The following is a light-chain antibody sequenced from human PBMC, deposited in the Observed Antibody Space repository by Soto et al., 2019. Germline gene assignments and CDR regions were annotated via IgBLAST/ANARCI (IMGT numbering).Light chain of an antibody. Sequence: EIVMTQSPAMLSVSPGERATLSCRASQNVNNRLAWYQQKAGQPPRLLIYGASTRATGIPARFSGSGSGTEFTLTISSLQSEDFAVYYCQHFNSWPLLFGQGTKGEIK. CDR2: GAS. CDR3: QHFNSWPLL. J-gene: IGKJ1*01. CDR1: QNVNNR. V-gene: IGKV3-15*01.